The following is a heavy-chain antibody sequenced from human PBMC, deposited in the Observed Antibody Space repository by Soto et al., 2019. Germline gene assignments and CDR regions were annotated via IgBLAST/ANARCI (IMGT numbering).Heavy chain of an antibody. V-gene: IGHV3-30-3*01. CDR3: ARDAEDIVVVPAARGVYYYYGMDV. Sequence: RLSCAASGFSVSNNYMSWVRQAPGKGLEWVAVISYDGSNKYYADSVKGRFTISRDNSKNTLYLQMNSLRAEDTAVYYCARDAEDIVVVPAARGVYYYYGMDVWGQGTTVTVSS. CDR2: ISYDGSNK. D-gene: IGHD2-2*01. CDR1: GFSVSNNY. J-gene: IGHJ6*02.